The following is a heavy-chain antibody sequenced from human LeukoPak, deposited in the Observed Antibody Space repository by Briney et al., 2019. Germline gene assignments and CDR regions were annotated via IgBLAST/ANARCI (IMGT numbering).Heavy chain of an antibody. D-gene: IGHD3-3*01. CDR3: ARLTLGFWSGYYKYYFDY. CDR2: IYYSGST. V-gene: IGHV4-39*01. J-gene: IGHJ4*02. Sequence: PSETLSLTCTVSGGSISSSSYYWGWIRQPPGKGLEWIGSIYYSGSTYYNPSLKSRVTISVDTSKNQFSLKLSSVTAADTAVYYCARLTLGFWSGYYKYYFDYWGQGTLVTVSS. CDR1: GGSISSSSYY.